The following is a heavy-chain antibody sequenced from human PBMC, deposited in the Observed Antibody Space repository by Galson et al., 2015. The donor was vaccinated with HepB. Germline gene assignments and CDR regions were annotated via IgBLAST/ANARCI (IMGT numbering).Heavy chain of an antibody. D-gene: IGHD3-9*01. CDR3: ARTPGVARFDWANIDF. Sequence: QSGAEVKKPGESLRISCKGSGYSFTSYWISWVRQMPGKGLEWMGRIDPSDSYTNYSPSFQGHVTISVDKSISTAYLQWSSLKASDTAVYFCARTPGVARFDWANIDFWGQGTLVTVAS. CDR2: IDPSDSYT. J-gene: IGHJ4*02. V-gene: IGHV5-10-1*01. CDR1: GYSFTSYW.